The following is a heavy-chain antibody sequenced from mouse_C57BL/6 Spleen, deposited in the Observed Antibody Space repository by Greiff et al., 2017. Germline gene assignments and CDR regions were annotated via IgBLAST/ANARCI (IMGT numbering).Heavy chain of an antibody. CDR1: GFTFSSYA. V-gene: IGHV5-4*01. Sequence: EVQVVESGGGLVKPGGSLKLSCAASGFTFSSYAMSWVRQTPEKRLEWVATISDGGSYTYYPDNVKGRFTISRDNAKNNLYLQMSHLKSEDTAMYYCARDGSSYNYAMDYWGQGTSVTVSS. CDR3: ARDGSSYNYAMDY. J-gene: IGHJ4*01. CDR2: ISDGGSYT. D-gene: IGHD1-1*01.